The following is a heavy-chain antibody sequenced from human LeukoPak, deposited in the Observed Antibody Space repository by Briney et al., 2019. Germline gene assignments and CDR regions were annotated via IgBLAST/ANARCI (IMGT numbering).Heavy chain of an antibody. Sequence: SETLSLTCSVSDDSITMYYWTWIRQPPGKGLEWIGYVDHTGSTNFNPSLNGRVSISRDTTKNLFSLRLRSVTAADTAVYFCARGRVSSSTWYSTYYSYFYMDVWGKGTTVTISS. J-gene: IGHJ6*03. V-gene: IGHV4-59*13. CDR2: VDHTGST. CDR3: ARGRVSSSTWYSTYYSYFYMDV. CDR1: DDSITMYY. D-gene: IGHD1-1*01.